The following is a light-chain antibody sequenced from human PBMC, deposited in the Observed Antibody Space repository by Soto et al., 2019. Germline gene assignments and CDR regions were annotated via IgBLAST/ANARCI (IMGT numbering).Light chain of an antibody. Sequence: EIVLTQSPATLSLSPGERATLSCRASQSVSSYLAWYQQKPGQAPRLLIYDASNRATGIPARFSGSGSGTDFTLTISSLETEDFAVYYCKQRSNWSFGGGTKVDIK. CDR3: KQRSNWS. V-gene: IGKV3-11*01. CDR2: DAS. CDR1: QSVSSY. J-gene: IGKJ4*01.